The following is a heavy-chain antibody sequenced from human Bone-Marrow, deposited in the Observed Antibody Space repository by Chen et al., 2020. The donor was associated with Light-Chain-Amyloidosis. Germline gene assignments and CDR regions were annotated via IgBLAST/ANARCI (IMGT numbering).Heavy chain of an antibody. D-gene: IGHD7-27*01. V-gene: IGHV4-39*01. CDR1: GGSISSSSYY. J-gene: IGHJ6*03. CDR3: ARAGDGSYYYMDV. CDR2: IYYSGST. Sequence: QLQLQESGPGLVKPSETLSLTCTVSGGSISSSSYYWGWIRQPPGKGLEWIGSIYYSGSTYYNPSLKSRVTISVDTSTNQFSLKLGSVTAADTAVYYCARAGDGSYYYMDVWGKGTTVTVSS.